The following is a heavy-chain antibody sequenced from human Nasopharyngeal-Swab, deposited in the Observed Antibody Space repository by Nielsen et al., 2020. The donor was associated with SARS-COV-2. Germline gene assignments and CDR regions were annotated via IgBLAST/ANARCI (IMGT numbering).Heavy chain of an antibody. V-gene: IGHV3-48*04. CDR1: GFTFSSYS. J-gene: IGHJ6*03. CDR2: ISSSSSTI. CDR3: ARHPIRAARPIAYMDV. Sequence: GESPKLSCAASGFTFSSYSMNWVRQAPGKGLEWVSYISSSSSTIYYADSVTGRFTISRDNAKNSLYLQMNSLRAEDTAVYYCARHPIRAARPIAYMDVWGKGTTVTVSS. D-gene: IGHD6-6*01.